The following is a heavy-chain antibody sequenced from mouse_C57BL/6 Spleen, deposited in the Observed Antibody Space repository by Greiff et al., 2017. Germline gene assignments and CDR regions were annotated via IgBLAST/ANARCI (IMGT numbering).Heavy chain of an antibody. CDR2: INPSSGYT. CDR1: GYTFTSYT. J-gene: IGHJ3*01. Sequence: QVQLQQPGAELVKPGASVKMSCKASGYTFTSYTMHWVKQRPGQGLEWIGYINPSSGYTKYNQKFKDKATLTADKSSSTAYMQLSSLTSEDSAVYYCARDDGLGGFAYWGQETLVTVSA. D-gene: IGHD4-1*01. V-gene: IGHV1-4*01. CDR3: ARDDGLGGFAY.